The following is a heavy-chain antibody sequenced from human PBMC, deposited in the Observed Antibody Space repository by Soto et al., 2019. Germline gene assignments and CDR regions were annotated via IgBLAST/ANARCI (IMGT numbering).Heavy chain of an antibody. J-gene: IGHJ6*02. CDR2: MNPNSGNT. Sequence: QVQLVQSGAEVKKPGDSMKVSCKASGYTFTSYDINWVRQATGQGLEWMGWMNPNSGNTGYAQKFQGRVTMTRNTSISTAYMELSSLRSEDTAVYYCARRGYSSSWYYYYYYGMDVWGQGTTVTVSS. V-gene: IGHV1-8*01. D-gene: IGHD6-13*01. CDR3: ARRGYSSSWYYYYYYGMDV. CDR1: GYTFTSYD.